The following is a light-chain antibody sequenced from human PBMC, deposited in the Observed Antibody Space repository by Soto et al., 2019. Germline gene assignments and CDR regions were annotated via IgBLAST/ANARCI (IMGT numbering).Light chain of an antibody. CDR2: GAS. CDR3: QQSGCSPR. J-gene: IGKJ4*01. CDR1: QSVSSSY. V-gene: IGKV3-20*01. Sequence: QGAGTLFLSPGERATLSCRASQSVSSSYLAWYQQKPGQAPRLLIYGASSRATGIPDRFSGSGSGTDFTLTIIRLEPEDFVLYFCQQSGCSPRFGGGPRV.